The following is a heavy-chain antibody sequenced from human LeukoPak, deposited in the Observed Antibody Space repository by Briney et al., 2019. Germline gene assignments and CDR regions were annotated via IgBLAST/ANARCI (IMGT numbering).Heavy chain of an antibody. CDR1: GRSFSGYY. D-gene: IGHD2-2*01. CDR2: INNSGST. V-gene: IGHV4-34*01. J-gene: IGHJ5*02. Sequence: SETLSLTCALYGRSFSGYYWSWIRQPPGKGLEWIGEINNSGSTNYNPSLKSRVTISVATSKNQFSLKLRSVTAADTAVYYCARGVGYCSSTSCYLLFDPWGQGTLVTVSS. CDR3: ARGVGYCSSTSCYLLFDP.